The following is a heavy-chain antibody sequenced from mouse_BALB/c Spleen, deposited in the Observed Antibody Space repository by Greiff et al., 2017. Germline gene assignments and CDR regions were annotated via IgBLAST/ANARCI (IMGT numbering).Heavy chain of an antibody. CDR1: GFTFSSFG. CDR3: ARRSLNYYGWAMDY. Sequence: EVQLVESGGGLVQPGGSRKLSCAASGFTFSSFGMHWVRQAPEKGLEWVAYISSGSSTIYYADTVKGRFTISRDNPKNTLFLQMTSLRSGDTAMYYCARRSLNYYGWAMDYWGQGTSVTVSS. V-gene: IGHV5-17*02. J-gene: IGHJ4*01. D-gene: IGHD1-2*01. CDR2: ISSGSSTI.